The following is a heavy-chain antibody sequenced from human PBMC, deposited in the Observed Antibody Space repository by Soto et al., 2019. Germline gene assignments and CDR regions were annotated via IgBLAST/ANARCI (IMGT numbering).Heavy chain of an antibody. CDR3: ARGFSFSDNSDNDRIYFYYGLNV. V-gene: IGHV4-4*01. CDR2: IYQSGIT. J-gene: IGHJ6*02. CDR1: GGSITTGHW. Sequence: SXTCDVPGGSITTGHWWTWVRQSPGNGLGCIGEIYQSGITNYNPSLNSRLSISMDQSKNQFSLKLTSVTAADTALYFCARGFSFSDNSDNDRIYFYYGLNVWGQGTTVTVSS. D-gene: IGHD2-15*01.